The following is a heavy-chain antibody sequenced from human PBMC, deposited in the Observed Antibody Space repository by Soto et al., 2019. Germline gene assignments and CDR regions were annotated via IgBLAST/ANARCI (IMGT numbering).Heavy chain of an antibody. Sequence: SETLSLTCTVSGGSRNTYYWSWIRQPPGKGLDWIGDIYYIGTTNYNPSLKSRVTISLDTSKNRFSLKLSSVTAADTAVYYCARRYGDYGLDYWGQRSLVPVSS. D-gene: IGHD4-17*01. CDR3: ARRYGDYGLDY. CDR1: GGSRNTYY. V-gene: IGHV4-59*01. J-gene: IGHJ4*02. CDR2: IYYIGTT.